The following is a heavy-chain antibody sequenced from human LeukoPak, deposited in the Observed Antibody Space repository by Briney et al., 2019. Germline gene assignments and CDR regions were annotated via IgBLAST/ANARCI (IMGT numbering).Heavy chain of an antibody. CDR3: ARDRPYYDSSGQFDY. V-gene: IGHV3-74*01. J-gene: IGHJ4*02. D-gene: IGHD3-22*01. CDR2: IASDGSST. CDR1: GFTFSSYW. Sequence: GGSLRLSCAASGFTFSSYWMNWVRQAPGKGLVWVSRIASDGSSTTYADSVKGRFTISRDNAKNSLYLQMSSLRAEDTAVYYCARDRPYYDSSGQFDYWGQGTLVTVSS.